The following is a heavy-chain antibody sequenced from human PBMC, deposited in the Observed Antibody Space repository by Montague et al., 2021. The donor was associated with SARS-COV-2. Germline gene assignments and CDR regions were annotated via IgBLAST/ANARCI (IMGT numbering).Heavy chain of an antibody. D-gene: IGHD6-19*01. V-gene: IGHV4-39*01. CDR1: GFSLSTSGMC. J-gene: IGHJ4*02. Sequence: LVKPTQTLTLTCTFSGFSLSTSGMCVSWIRQPPGKGLEWIGRIYYSGSTYYNPSLKSRVTISVDTSKNQFSLKLTSVTAADTAVYYCARRAGQWLPRYQYYFDYWGQGTLVTVSS. CDR2: IYYSGST. CDR3: ARRAGQWLPRYQYYFDY.